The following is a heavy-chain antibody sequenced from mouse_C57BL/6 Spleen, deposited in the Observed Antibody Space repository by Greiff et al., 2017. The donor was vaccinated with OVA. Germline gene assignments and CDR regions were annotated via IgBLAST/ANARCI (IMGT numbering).Heavy chain of an antibody. CDR3: ARDGADWYFDV. V-gene: IGHV7-3*01. Sequence: EVQGVESGGGLVQPGGSLSLSCAASGFTFTDYYMGWVRQPPGKGLEWLGSSRNKANDYTTEYSASVKGRFIISRDNSQSILYLQMNALRAEDSATDYCARDGADWYFDVWGTGTTVTVSS. J-gene: IGHJ1*03. D-gene: IGHD1-2*01. CDR1: GFTFTDYY. CDR2: SRNKANDYTT.